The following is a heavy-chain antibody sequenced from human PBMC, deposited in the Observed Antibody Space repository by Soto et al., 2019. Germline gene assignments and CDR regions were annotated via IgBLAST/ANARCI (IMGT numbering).Heavy chain of an antibody. D-gene: IGHD2-2*01. CDR3: ARVGVVPAAYFDY. Sequence: PSETLSLTCTVSGGSISSGGYYWSWIRQHPGKGLEWIGYIYYSGSTYYNPSLKSRVTISVDTSKNQFSLKLSSVTAADTAVYYCARVGVVPAAYFDYWGQGTLVTVSS. CDR2: IYYSGST. V-gene: IGHV4-31*03. CDR1: GGSISSGGYY. J-gene: IGHJ4*02.